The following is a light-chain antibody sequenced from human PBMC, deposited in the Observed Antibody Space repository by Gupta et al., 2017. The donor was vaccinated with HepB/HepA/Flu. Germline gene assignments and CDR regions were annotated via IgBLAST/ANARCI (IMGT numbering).Light chain of an antibody. Sequence: QSALPQPASVSGSPGQSITISCSGTSSDVGGYKYVSWHQQHPGKAPKLMIYDGSSRPAGVSNRFSGSKSGNTASLTISGLQAEDEADYYCSSYTSSSTVVFGGGTKLTVL. J-gene: IGLJ3*02. CDR3: SSYTSSSTVV. CDR2: DGS. CDR1: SSDVGGYKY. V-gene: IGLV2-14*03.